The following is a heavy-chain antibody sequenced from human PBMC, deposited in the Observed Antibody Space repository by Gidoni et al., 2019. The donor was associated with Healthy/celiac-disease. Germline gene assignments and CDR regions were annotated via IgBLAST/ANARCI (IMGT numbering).Heavy chain of an antibody. V-gene: IGHV3-33*01. Sequence: QVQLVESGGGVVQPGRSLRLSCAASGFTFSSSGMHWVRQAPGKGLEWVAVIWYDGSNKYYADSVKGRFTISRDNSKNTLYLQMNSLRAEDTAVYYCARVGCTNGVCYNTAYYFDYWGQGTLVTVSS. CDR3: ARVGCTNGVCYNTAYYFDY. CDR2: IWYDGSNK. J-gene: IGHJ4*02. D-gene: IGHD2-8*01. CDR1: GFTFSSSG.